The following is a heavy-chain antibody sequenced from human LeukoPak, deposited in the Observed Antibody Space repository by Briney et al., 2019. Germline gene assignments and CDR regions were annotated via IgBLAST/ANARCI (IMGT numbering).Heavy chain of an antibody. CDR3: ARAPLGYCSGGTCKRYFDY. Sequence: NASETLSLTCTVSGGSISSGDYYWSWIRQPPGKGLEWIGYINYSGSTSYNPSLKSRVTISVDTSKNQFSLKLSSVTAADTAVYYCARAPLGYCSGGTCKRYFDYWGQGTLVTVSS. CDR2: INYSGST. V-gene: IGHV4-30-4*01. J-gene: IGHJ4*02. CDR1: GGSISSGDYY. D-gene: IGHD2-15*01.